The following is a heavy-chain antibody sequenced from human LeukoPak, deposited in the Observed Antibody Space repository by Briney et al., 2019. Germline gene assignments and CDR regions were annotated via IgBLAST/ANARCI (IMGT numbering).Heavy chain of an antibody. D-gene: IGHD2/OR15-2a*01. CDR1: GGSISSYY. Sequence: SETLSLTCTVSGGSISSYYWSWIRQPPGKGLEWIGYIYYSGSTNYNPSLKSRVTISVDTSKNQFSLKLSSVTAADTAVYYCAKGGSTNFYYGDVWGQGTTVTVSS. J-gene: IGHJ6*02. V-gene: IGHV4-59*12. CDR2: IYYSGST. CDR3: AKGGSTNFYYGDV.